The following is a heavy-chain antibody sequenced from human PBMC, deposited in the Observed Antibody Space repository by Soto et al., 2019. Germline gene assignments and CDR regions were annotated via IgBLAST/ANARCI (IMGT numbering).Heavy chain of an antibody. Sequence: TVKVSCEASGGTVDHSAVSWVRRAPGQGREWMGGIVPMIETVNYAQRFQGRLTIAEAASTTTANTEPTSRTSPYTPIYLCARGLRTGKYGMDVWGQGTTVTVSS. J-gene: IGHJ6*02. D-gene: IGHD2-15*01. V-gene: IGHV1-69*13. CDR2: IVPMIETV. CDR1: GGTVDHSA. CDR3: ARGLRTGKYGMDV.